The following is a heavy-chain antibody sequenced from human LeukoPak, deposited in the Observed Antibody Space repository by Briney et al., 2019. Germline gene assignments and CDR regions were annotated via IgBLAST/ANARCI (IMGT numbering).Heavy chain of an antibody. D-gene: IGHD3-22*01. CDR2: ISWDGGST. J-gene: IGHJ6*03. CDR3: AKDRRVVNPLYYYYYMDV. CDR1: GFTFDDYT. V-gene: IGHV3-43*01. Sequence: GGSLRLSCAASGFTFDDYTMHWVRQAPGKGLEWVSLISWDGGSTYYADSVKGRFTISRDNSKNSLYLQMNSLRTEDTALYYCAKDRRVVNPLYYYYYMDVWGKGTTVTVSS.